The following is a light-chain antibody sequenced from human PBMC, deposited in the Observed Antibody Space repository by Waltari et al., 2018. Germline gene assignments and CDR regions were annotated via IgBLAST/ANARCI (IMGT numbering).Light chain of an antibody. J-gene: IGLJ3*02. CDR1: SSDVGGYNF. CDR2: DVT. Sequence: QSALTQPASVSVSPGQSVTISCTGTSSDVGGYNFVSWYQQHPGRAPKLMIYDVTHRPSGVSTRFSGSKSGDTASLTISGLQAADEAEYYCSSYSSTNTVVFGGGTQLTV. CDR3: SSYSSTNTVV. V-gene: IGLV2-14*03.